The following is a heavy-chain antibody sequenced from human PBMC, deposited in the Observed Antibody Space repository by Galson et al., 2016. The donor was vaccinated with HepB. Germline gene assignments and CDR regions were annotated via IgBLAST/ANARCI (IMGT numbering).Heavy chain of an antibody. CDR3: ARSYLLGRGFGW. D-gene: IGHD7-27*01. CDR1: GDSVSSNSAG. V-gene: IGHV6-1*01. Sequence: CAISGDSVSSNSAGWNWIRQSPSRGLEWLGRTFHRSNWQNDYAESVKSRITINPDTSKNQFFLQLNSVTPEDTAVYYCARSYLLGRGFGWWGQGTLVTVSS. J-gene: IGHJ4*02. CDR2: TFHRSNWQN.